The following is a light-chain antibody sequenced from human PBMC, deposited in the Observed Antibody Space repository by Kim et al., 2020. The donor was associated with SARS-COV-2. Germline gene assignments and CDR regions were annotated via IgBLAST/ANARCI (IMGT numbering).Light chain of an antibody. V-gene: IGLV3-19*01. Sequence: SYELTQDPAVSVALGQTVRITCQGDSLRSYYASWYQQKPGQAPVLVIYGKNNRPSGIPDRFSGSSSGNTASLTITGAQAEDEADYYCNSRDSSGNHLAVF. CDR3: NSRDSSGNHLAV. CDR2: GKN. CDR1: SLRSYY. J-gene: IGLJ2*01.